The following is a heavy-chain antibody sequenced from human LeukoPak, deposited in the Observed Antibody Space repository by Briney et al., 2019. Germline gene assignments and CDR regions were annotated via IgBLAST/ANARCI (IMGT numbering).Heavy chain of an antibody. Sequence: GGSLRLSCAASGFTVSSNYMSWVRQAPGTGLEWVSVIYSGGSTYYADSVKGRFTISRDNSKNTLYLQMNSLRAEDTAVYYCARDSVLYDFWSGYYPYGMDVWGQGTTVTVSS. CDR2: IYSGGST. CDR3: ARDSVLYDFWSGYYPYGMDV. J-gene: IGHJ6*02. D-gene: IGHD3-3*01. CDR1: GFTVSSNY. V-gene: IGHV3-53*01.